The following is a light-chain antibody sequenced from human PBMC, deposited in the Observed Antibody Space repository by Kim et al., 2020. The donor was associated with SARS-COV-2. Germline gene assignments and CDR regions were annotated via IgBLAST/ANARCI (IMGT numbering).Light chain of an antibody. J-gene: IGKJ2*01. CDR1: QGIGND. CDR3: LQYQSYPYT. Sequence: DIQMTQSPSSLSASVGDRVTITCRASQGIGNDLGWYQQKPGKAPKRLIYAASSLQSGVPSRFSGSGSGTEFTLTISSLQPEDFATYDCLQYQSYPYTFGQGTKLEI. CDR2: AAS. V-gene: IGKV1-17*01.